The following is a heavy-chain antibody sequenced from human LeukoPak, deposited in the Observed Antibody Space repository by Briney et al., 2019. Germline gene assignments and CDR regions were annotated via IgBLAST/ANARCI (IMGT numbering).Heavy chain of an antibody. J-gene: IGHJ4*02. D-gene: IGHD2-2*01. Sequence: ASVKVSCKASGYSFTSYGISWVRQAPGQGLEWMGWISAYNGNTNYAQKLQGRGTMTTDTSTSTAYMELRSLRSDDTAVYYCASRTRNCSSTSCQIFDYWGQGTLVTVSS. CDR1: GYSFTSYG. CDR2: ISAYNGNT. CDR3: ASRTRNCSSTSCQIFDY. V-gene: IGHV1-18*01.